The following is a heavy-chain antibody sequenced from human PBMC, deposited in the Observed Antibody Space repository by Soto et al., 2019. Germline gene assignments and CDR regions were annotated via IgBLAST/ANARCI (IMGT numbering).Heavy chain of an antibody. CDR1: GGSFSGYY. CDR3: ARKGMLRLLWFGDPTQYGMDV. CDR2: INHSGST. Sequence: LSLTCAVYGGSFSGYYWSWIRQPPGRGLEWIGEINHSGSTNYNPSLKSRVTISVDTSKNQFSLKLSSVTAADTAVYYCARKGMLRLLWFGDPTQYGMDVWGQGTTVTVSS. V-gene: IGHV4-34*01. D-gene: IGHD3-10*01. J-gene: IGHJ6*02.